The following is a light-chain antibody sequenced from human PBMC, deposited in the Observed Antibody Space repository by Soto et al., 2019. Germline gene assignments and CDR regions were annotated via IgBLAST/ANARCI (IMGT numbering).Light chain of an antibody. CDR3: QHYSSTPPWT. Sequence: DIVMNQSQDSLAVSLGERATINCKSSQTVLYSSNNKNYLAWYQQKPGQPPKLLIYWASTRESGVPDRFSGSGSGTDFTLTISSLQAEDVAVYYCQHYSSTPPWTFGQGTKLEIK. CDR2: WAS. CDR1: QTVLYSSNNKNY. J-gene: IGKJ2*02. V-gene: IGKV4-1*01.